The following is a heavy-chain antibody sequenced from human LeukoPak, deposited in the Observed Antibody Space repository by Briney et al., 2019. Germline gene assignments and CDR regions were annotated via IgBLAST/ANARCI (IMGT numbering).Heavy chain of an antibody. Sequence: PRGSLRLSCAASGFTFSSSGMHWLRQAPGKGLEWVAVIWYDGSKEYYGDSVKGRFTISRDNSKNTLYLQMNSLRAEDTAVYYCARGYSSGWYDNWGQGTLVTVSS. CDR1: GFTFSSSG. CDR3: ARGYSSGWYDN. J-gene: IGHJ5*02. V-gene: IGHV3-33*01. D-gene: IGHD6-19*01. CDR2: IWYDGSKE.